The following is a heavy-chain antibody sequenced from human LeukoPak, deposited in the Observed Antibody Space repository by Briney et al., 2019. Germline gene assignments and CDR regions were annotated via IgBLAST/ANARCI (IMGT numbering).Heavy chain of an antibody. CDR2: ISNSGSSI. V-gene: IGHV3-48*03. D-gene: IGHD5-24*01. CDR1: GFTFSSYE. J-gene: IGHJ4*02. CDR3: ARTRDGPFEY. Sequence: QPGGSLRLSCAASGFTFSSYEMNWVRQGPGKGLEWLSHISNSGSSIQYADSVKGRFTISRDNAKNSLYLQMNSLRAKDTAVYYCARTRDGPFEYWGQGTLVTVSS.